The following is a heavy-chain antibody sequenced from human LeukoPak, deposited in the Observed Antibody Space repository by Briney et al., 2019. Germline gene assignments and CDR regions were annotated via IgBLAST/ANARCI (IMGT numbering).Heavy chain of an antibody. CDR1: GGSITSTTYY. D-gene: IGHD6-13*01. J-gene: IGHJ6*02. CDR3: ARMYSSSWYGPFGYYYGMDV. CDR2: IDYRGNT. Sequence: SETLSLTCFVSGGSITSTTYYWAWIRQPPGKGLEWIGNIDYRGNTYYNPSLKSRVSISIDTSRNQFSLKLSSVTAADTAVYYCARMYSSSWYGPFGYYYGMDVWGQGTTVTVSS. V-gene: IGHV4-39*01.